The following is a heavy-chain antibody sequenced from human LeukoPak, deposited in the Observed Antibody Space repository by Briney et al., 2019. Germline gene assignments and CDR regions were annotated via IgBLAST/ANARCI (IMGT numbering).Heavy chain of an antibody. CDR2: IWYDGSRD. CDR3: ATVRGSDWYMDY. CDR1: GFTFSNLW. Sequence: GGSLRLSCAASGFTFSNLWMSWVRQAPGKWLEWVALIWYDGSRDYYVDFVKGRFTVSRDNSKNTLYLQMKNLRAEDTAVYYCATVRGSDWYMDYWGQGTLVTVSS. J-gene: IGHJ4*02. V-gene: IGHV3-33*08. D-gene: IGHD6-19*01.